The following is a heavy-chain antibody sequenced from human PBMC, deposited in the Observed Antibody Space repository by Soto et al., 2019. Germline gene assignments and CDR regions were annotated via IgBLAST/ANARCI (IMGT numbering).Heavy chain of an antibody. V-gene: IGHV4-39*01. D-gene: IGHD2-2*02. CDR2: IYYSGST. Sequence: SETLSLTCTVSCGSISSSSYYWGWIRQPPGKGLERIGSIYYSGSTDYNRSLKSRVTISVDTSKNQFPLKLSSVTAADTAVYYCARRVGATAILVWAQGTLVTVSS. CDR1: CGSISSSSYY. CDR3: ARRVGATAILV. J-gene: IGHJ4*02.